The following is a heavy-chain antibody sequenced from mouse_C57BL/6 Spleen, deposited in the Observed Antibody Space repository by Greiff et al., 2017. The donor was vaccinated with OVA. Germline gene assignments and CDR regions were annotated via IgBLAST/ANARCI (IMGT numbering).Heavy chain of an antibody. CDR1: GYAFSSSW. CDR2: IYPGDGDT. V-gene: IGHV1-82*01. CDR3: ARGGGGSSSFYYYAMDY. J-gene: IGHJ4*01. Sequence: VQLQQSGPELVKPGASVKISCKASGYAFSSSWMNWVKQRPGKGLEWIGRIYPGDGDTNYNGKFKGKATLTADKSSSTAYMQLSSLTSEDSAVYFCARGGGGSSSFYYYAMDYWGQGTSVTVSS. D-gene: IGHD1-1*01.